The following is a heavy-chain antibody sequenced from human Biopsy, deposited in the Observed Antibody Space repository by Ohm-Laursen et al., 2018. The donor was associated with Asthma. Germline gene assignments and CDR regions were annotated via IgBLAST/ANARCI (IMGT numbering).Heavy chain of an antibody. CDR1: GFSFSNFA. CDR2: ISKDASTQ. D-gene: IGHD1-1*01. V-gene: IGHV3-30*01. Sequence: SLRLSCTATGFSFSNFAIHWVRQAPGRGLEWVGVISKDASTQDYADSVKGRFTMARDNSKNTLDLQMNSLREEDTAVYYCVRDGTDDAFDIWGQGTVVSVSS. J-gene: IGHJ3*02. CDR3: VRDGTDDAFDI.